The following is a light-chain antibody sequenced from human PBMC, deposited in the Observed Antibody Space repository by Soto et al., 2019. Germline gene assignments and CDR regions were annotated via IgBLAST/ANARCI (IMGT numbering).Light chain of an antibody. V-gene: IGKV3-20*01. J-gene: IGKJ4*01. CDR2: GAS. Sequence: EVVLTQSPGTLSLSPGERATLSCRASQSVSSSYLAWYQQKPGQAPRLLIYGASSRATGIPDRLSGSGSGTDFTLTISRLEPEDFEVYYCQQYGSSLLTFGGGTKVDIK. CDR3: QQYGSSLLT. CDR1: QSVSSSY.